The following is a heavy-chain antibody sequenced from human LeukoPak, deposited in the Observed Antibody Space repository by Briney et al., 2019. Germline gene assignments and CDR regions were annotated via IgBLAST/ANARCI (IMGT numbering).Heavy chain of an antibody. CDR1: GFTFSSYA. J-gene: IGHJ4*02. V-gene: IGHV3-64D*06. Sequence: GGSLRLSCSASGFTFSSYAMHWFRQAPGKGLEYVSAISSNGGSTYYADSVKGRFTISRDNSKNTLYLQMSSLRAEDTAVYYCVNSDFQRLAVAGTLSYWGQGTLVTVSS. D-gene: IGHD6-19*01. CDR2: ISSNGGST. CDR3: VNSDFQRLAVAGTLSY.